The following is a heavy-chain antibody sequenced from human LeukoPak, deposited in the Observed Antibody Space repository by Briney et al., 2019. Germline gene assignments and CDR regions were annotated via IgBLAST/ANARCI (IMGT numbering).Heavy chain of an antibody. CDR3: ARDLGSGWIIVDY. CDR2: INPNSGGT. V-gene: IGHV1-2*02. D-gene: IGHD6-19*01. CDR1: GYTFTGYY. J-gene: IGHJ4*02. Sequence: ASVKVSCKASGYTFTGYYIHWVRQAPGQGLEWMGWINPNSGGTNSAQKFQGRVTLTRDTSISTAYLELSSLSSDDTAVYYCARDLGSGWIIVDYWGQGTLVTVPS.